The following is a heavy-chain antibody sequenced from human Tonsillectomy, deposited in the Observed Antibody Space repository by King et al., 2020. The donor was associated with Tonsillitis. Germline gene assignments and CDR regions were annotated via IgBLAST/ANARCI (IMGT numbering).Heavy chain of an antibody. CDR1: GGSISSSSYY. J-gene: IGHJ3*02. CDR2: IYYSGST. V-gene: IGHV4-39*01. D-gene: IGHD3-22*01. CDR3: ARHKGTMIGVGRPLPDAFDI. Sequence: QLQESGPGLVKPSETLSLTCTVPGGSISSSSYYWGWIRQPPGKGLEWIGSIYYSGSTYYNPSLKSRVTISVDTSKNQFSLKLSSVTAADTAVYYCARHKGTMIGVGRPLPDAFDIWGQGTMVTVSS.